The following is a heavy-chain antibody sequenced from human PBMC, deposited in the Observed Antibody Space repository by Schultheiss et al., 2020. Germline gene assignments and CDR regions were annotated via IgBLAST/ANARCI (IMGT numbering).Heavy chain of an antibody. CDR1: GFTFSSYS. Sequence: GSLRLSCAASGFTFSSYSMNWVRQAPGKGLEWVSRISSDGSSTSYVESVRGRFTISRDNSKNTLYLQMNSLRAEDTAVYYCARDSYDYVTRRIVVLDYWGQGTLVTVSS. CDR3: ARDSYDYVTRRIVVLDY. D-gene: IGHD3-16*01. J-gene: IGHJ4*02. CDR2: ISSDGSST. V-gene: IGHV3-74*01.